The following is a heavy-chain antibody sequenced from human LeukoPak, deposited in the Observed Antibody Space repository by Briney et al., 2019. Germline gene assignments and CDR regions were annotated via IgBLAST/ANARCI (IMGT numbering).Heavy chain of an antibody. V-gene: IGHV3-64*02. J-gene: IGHJ6*03. CDR3: ARVKMGATINDYYYYYMDV. CDR1: GFTFSSYT. CDR2: IISNGGST. Sequence: GGSPRLSCSASGFTFSSYTIKWVRQAPGKGLEHVSAIISNGGSTHYTDSVKGRFSISRDNSKNTVYLQMGSRRPDDMAVYYCARVKMGATINDYYYYYMDVWGRGTTVTVSS. D-gene: IGHD1-26*01.